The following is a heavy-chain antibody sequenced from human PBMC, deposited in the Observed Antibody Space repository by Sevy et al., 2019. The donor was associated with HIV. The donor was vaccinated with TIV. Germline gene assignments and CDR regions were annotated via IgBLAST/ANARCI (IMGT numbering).Heavy chain of an antibody. J-gene: IGHJ4*02. CDR1: GFTSSSYA. CDR2: ISGSGGST. V-gene: IGHV3-23*01. CDR3: ARVNTYYYDSSGYYYGY. D-gene: IGHD3-22*01. Sequence: GGSLRLSCAASGFTSSSYAMSWVRQAPGKGLEWVSAISGSGGSTYYADSVKGRFTISRDNSKNTLYLQMNSLRAEDTAVYYCARVNTYYYDSSGYYYGYWGQGTLVTVSS.